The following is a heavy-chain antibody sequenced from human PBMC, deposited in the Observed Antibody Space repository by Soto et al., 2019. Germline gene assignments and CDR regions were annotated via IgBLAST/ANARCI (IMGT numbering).Heavy chain of an antibody. D-gene: IGHD3-16*01. V-gene: IGHV3-33*01. CDR3: ARDGDVNTGFGKDY. J-gene: IGHJ4*02. Sequence: PGGSLRLSCAASGFTFSSYGMHWVRQAPGKGLEWVAFIWHDGGNKFYAESVKGRFTISRDNSKNTLYLKMTSLSAEDTAMYYCARDGDVNTGFGKDYWGQGTLVTVSS. CDR2: IWHDGGNK. CDR1: GFTFSSYG.